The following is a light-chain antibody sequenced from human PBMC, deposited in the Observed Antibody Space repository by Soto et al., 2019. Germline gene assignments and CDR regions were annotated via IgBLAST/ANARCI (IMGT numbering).Light chain of an antibody. Sequence: QSVLTQPPSASGTPGQRVNISCSGSSSNIGSNYVYWYRQFPGTAPKLLIQRNNQRPSGVPARFSGSKSGTSASLAISGLRSEDEADYYCSSYTSGITLVVFGGGTKLTVL. CDR1: SSNIGSNY. V-gene: IGLV1-47*01. CDR2: RNN. J-gene: IGLJ2*01. CDR3: SSYTSGITLVV.